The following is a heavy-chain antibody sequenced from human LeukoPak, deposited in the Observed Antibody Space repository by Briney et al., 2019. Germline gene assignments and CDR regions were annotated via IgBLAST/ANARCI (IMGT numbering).Heavy chain of an antibody. V-gene: IGHV4-38-2*01. Sequence: PSETLSLTCAVSGYSISSGYYWGWIRQPPGKGLEWIGSIYHSGSTYYNPSLKSRVTISVDTSKNQFSLKLSSVTAADTAVYYCARPFWSGYYDAFDIWGQGTMVTVSS. CDR2: IYHSGST. D-gene: IGHD3-3*01. J-gene: IGHJ3*02. CDR1: GYSISSGYY. CDR3: ARPFWSGYYDAFDI.